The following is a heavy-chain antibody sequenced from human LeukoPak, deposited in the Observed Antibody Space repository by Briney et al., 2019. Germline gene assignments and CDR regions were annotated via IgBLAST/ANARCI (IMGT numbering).Heavy chain of an antibody. CDR1: GFTFSSYW. V-gene: IGHV3-74*01. CDR3: ARDRVLDY. Sequence: GGSLRLSCAASGFTFSSYWMHWVRQAPGKGLVWVSRIKSDGSSTTYADSVKGRFTISRDNAKNTLYLQMNSLRAEDTAVYYCARDRVLDYWGQGTLVTVSP. J-gene: IGHJ4*02. CDR2: IKSDGSST. D-gene: IGHD3-3*01.